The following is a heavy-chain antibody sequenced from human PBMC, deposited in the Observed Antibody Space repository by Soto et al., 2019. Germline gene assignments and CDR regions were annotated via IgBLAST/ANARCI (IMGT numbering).Heavy chain of an antibody. V-gene: IGHV3-23*01. Sequence: GGSLRLSCAASGFTFSSYAMSWVRQAPGKGLEWVSAISGSGGSTYYADAVKGRFTISRDNSKNTLYLQMNSLRAEDTAVYYCARNMVRGVHTTSPDYWGQGTLVTVSS. J-gene: IGHJ4*02. CDR2: ISGSGGST. CDR3: ARNMVRGVHTTSPDY. CDR1: GFTFSSYA. D-gene: IGHD3-10*01.